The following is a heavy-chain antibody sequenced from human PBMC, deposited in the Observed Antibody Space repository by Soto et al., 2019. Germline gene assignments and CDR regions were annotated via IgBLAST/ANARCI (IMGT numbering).Heavy chain of an antibody. CDR1: GDSISTYY. Sequence: QVQLQESGPGLVNPSETLSITCTVSGDSISTYYWTWIRQPPGKGLEWIGYIYNSATIKYNPSLRGRVTMSGDTSNNQFSLRLTFVTAADTAVYYCARGRFDYIWGSPAPYLDYWGQGALVTVSS. V-gene: IGHV4-59*01. D-gene: IGHD3-16*01. CDR2: IYNSATI. CDR3: ARGRFDYIWGSPAPYLDY. J-gene: IGHJ4*02.